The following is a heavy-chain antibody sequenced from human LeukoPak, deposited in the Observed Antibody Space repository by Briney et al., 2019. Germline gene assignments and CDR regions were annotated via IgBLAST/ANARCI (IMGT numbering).Heavy chain of an antibody. CDR2: ISAYNGNT. Sequence: ASVKVSCKASGYTFTSYGISWVRQAPGQGLEWMGWISAYNGNTNYAQKLQGRVTMTTDTSTSTAYMELRSLRSDDTAVYYCARVGDGYNSEGDWFDPWGQGTLVTVSS. V-gene: IGHV1-18*01. J-gene: IGHJ5*02. CDR1: GYTFTSYG. CDR3: ARVGDGYNSEGDWFDP. D-gene: IGHD5-24*01.